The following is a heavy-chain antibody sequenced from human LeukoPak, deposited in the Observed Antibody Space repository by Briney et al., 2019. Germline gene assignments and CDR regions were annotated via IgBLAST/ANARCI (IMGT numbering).Heavy chain of an antibody. J-gene: IGHJ4*02. D-gene: IGHD3-22*01. V-gene: IGHV1-46*01. CDR1: GYTFTSYY. Sequence: ASVKVSCKASGYTFTSYYMHWVRQAPGQGLEWMGIINPSGGSTSYAQKFQGRVTMTRDTSTSTVYMELSSLRSEDTAVYYCAREFGMTMIVVGSWYYFDYWGQGTLVTVSS. CDR2: INPSGGST. CDR3: AREFGMTMIVVGSWYYFDY.